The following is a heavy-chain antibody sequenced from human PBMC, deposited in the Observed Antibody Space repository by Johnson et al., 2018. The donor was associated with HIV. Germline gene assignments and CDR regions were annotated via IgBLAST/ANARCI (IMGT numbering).Heavy chain of an antibody. CDR1: GFTFSSYA. CDR2: ISRNGGST. V-gene: IGHV3-64*01. Sequence: VQLVESGGGVVQPGGSLRLSCAASGFTFSSYAMHWVRQAPGKGLESVSAISRNGGSTYYANSVKGRFTISRDHSKNTLYLQMNSLRAEDTAVYYCARDRPSGSYYVDAFDIWGQGTMVTVSS. CDR3: ARDRPSGSYYVDAFDI. J-gene: IGHJ3*02. D-gene: IGHD1-26*01.